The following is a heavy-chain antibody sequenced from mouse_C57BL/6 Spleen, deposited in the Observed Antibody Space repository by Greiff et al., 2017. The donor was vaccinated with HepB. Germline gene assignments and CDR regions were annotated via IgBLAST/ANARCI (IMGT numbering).Heavy chain of an antibody. Sequence: EVKLMESGGGLVKPGGSLKLSCAASGFTFSSYAMSWVRQTPEKRLEWVATISDGGSYTYYPDNVKGRFTISRDNAKNNLYLQMSHLKSEDTAMYYCAREGGNYGYFDYWGQGTTLTVSS. D-gene: IGHD2-1*01. J-gene: IGHJ2*01. V-gene: IGHV5-4*01. CDR1: GFTFSSYA. CDR2: ISDGGSYT. CDR3: AREGGNYGYFDY.